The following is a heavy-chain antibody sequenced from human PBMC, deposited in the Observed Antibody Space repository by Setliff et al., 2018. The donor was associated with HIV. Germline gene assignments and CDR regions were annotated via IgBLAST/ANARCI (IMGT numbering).Heavy chain of an antibody. V-gene: IGHV4-34*01. J-gene: IGHJ6*02. Sequence: SETLSLTCAVYGGSFSAYHWSWIRQTPGKGLEWLGEINHSGSTAYNLALESRVSMSIDTSKNQSSLKLTSVTAADTAIYYCARARRGSSNNGTDVWGQGTTVTVSS. CDR1: GGSFSAYH. D-gene: IGHD1-1*01. CDR3: ARARRGSSNNGTDV. CDR2: INHSGST.